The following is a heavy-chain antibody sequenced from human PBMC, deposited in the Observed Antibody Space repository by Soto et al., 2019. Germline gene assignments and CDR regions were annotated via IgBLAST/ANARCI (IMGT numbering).Heavy chain of an antibody. CDR1: GGSISSYY. CDR3: ARANSVPFLEWLPPALYYYYGMAV. J-gene: IGHJ6*02. D-gene: IGHD3-3*01. CDR2: IYYSGST. Sequence: SETLSLTCTVSGGSISSYYWSWIRQPPGKGLEWIGYIYYSGSTNYNPSLKSRVTISVDTSKNQFSLKLSSVTAADTAVYYCARANSVPFLEWLPPALYYYYGMAVSGQGTTAPVS. V-gene: IGHV4-59*01.